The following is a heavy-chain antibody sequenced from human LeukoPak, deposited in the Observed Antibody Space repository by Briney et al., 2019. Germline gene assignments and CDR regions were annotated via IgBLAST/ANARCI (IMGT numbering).Heavy chain of an antibody. CDR3: AKGIAVAATVFRFRGYYYGMDV. J-gene: IGHJ6*02. CDR1: GFSFSGHW. D-gene: IGHD6-19*01. Sequence: TGGSLRLSCTASGFSFSGHWMHWARQLPGKGLVWVSRISPTGSTTSYADSVKGRFTISRDNAQNSMYLQMNSLRAEDTAVYYCAKGIAVAATVFRFRGYYYGMDVWGQGTTVTVSS. CDR2: ISPTGSTT. V-gene: IGHV3-74*01.